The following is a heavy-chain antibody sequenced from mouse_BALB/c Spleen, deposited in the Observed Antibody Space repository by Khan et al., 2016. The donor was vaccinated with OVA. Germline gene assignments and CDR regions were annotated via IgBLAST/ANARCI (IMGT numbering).Heavy chain of an antibody. D-gene: IGHD2-10*01. CDR3: ARAYYGNYSEAMDY. Sequence: VQLQESGPGLVAPSQSLSITCTVSGFSLTGYGVNWVRQPPGKGLEWLGMIWGDGRTDYNSALKSRLNLNKDNSKSQVFLKMNSLQTDDTARYYCARAYYGNYSEAMDYWGQGTSVTVSS. CDR1: GFSLTGYG. V-gene: IGHV2-6-7*01. J-gene: IGHJ4*01. CDR2: IWGDGRT.